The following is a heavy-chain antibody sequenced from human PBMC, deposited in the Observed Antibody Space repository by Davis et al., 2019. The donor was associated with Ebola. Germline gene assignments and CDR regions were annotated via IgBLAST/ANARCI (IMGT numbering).Heavy chain of an antibody. Sequence: ASVKVSCKASGGTFSSYGISWVRQAPGQGLEWMGWISAYNGNTNYAQKLQGRVTMTTDTSTSTAYMELRSLRSDDTAVYYCAREAGVGYSYGYYYFDYWGQGTLVTVSS. V-gene: IGHV1-18*01. CDR3: AREAGVGYSYGYYYFDY. CDR1: GGTFSSYG. CDR2: ISAYNGNT. J-gene: IGHJ4*02. D-gene: IGHD5-18*01.